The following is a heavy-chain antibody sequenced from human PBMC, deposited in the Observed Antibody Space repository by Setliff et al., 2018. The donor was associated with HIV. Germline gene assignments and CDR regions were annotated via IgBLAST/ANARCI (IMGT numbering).Heavy chain of an antibody. J-gene: IGHJ5*02. D-gene: IGHD6-13*01. CDR3: ATLRQQLITGWFDP. Sequence: PGGSLRLSWVQVRDRVSSNYMSWVRQAPGKGLEWVSVIYIGGSTFYTDSVKGRFTISRDNSKNTLYLHMNSLRAEDTAVYYCATLRQQLITGWFDPWGQGTLVTVSS. V-gene: IGHV3-53*01. CDR2: IYIGGST. CDR1: RDRVSSNY.